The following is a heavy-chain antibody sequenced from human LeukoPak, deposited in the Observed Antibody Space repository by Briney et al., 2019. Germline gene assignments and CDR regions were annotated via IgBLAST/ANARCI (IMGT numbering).Heavy chain of an antibody. V-gene: IGHV4-59*01. Sequence: SETLSLTCTVSGGSISSYYWSWIRQPPGKGLEWIGYIYYSGSTNYNPSLKSRVTISVDTSKNQFSLKLSSVTAADTAVNYCARGVLDYYYYYGMDVWGQGTTVTVSS. CDR1: GGSISSYY. J-gene: IGHJ6*02. CDR3: ARGVLDYYYYYGMDV. D-gene: IGHD3-10*01. CDR2: IYYSGST.